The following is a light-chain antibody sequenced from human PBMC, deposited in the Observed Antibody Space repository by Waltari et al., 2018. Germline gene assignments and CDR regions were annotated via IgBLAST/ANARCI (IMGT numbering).Light chain of an antibody. Sequence: VLTQSPGTLSLSPGERATLSCRASHSVSRTYFAWYQQKPGRAPKLLIHGTSNRATGIPERFSGSVSETDFTLTIDRLEPEDFAVYYCQQYGGSVWTFGQGTKVEVK. CDR1: HSVSRTY. V-gene: IGKV3-20*01. J-gene: IGKJ1*01. CDR2: GTS. CDR3: QQYGGSVWT.